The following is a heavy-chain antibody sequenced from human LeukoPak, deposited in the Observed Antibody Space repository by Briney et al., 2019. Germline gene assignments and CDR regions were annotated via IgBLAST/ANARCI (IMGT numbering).Heavy chain of an antibody. J-gene: IGHJ6*03. CDR3: ARVGASYVGNYYMDV. D-gene: IGHD3-10*02. CDR2: IYHSGNT. Sequence: SETLSLTCALSGYSIGSGYYWGWTRQPPGKGLEWIGSIYHSGNTYYNPSLKSRVTISLDTSKNQFSLKLSSVASADTAVYYCARVGASYVGNYYMDVWGKGTTVTVTS. CDR1: GYSIGSGYY. V-gene: IGHV4-38-2*01.